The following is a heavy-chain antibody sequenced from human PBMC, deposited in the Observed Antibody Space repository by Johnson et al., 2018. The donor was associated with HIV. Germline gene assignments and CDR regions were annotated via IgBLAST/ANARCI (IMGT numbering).Heavy chain of an antibody. V-gene: IGHV3-23*03. CDR3: ARFRVQAAAGRGDAFAI. J-gene: IGHJ3*02. CDR2: MYSDGSTI. Sequence: MQLVEYGGGLVQPGGSLRLSCAASGFTFSSYAMSWVRQAPGKGLEWVSVMYSDGSTIYYADSVKGRFTISRDNAKNSLYLQMNSLRAEDTAVYYCARFRVQAAAGRGDAFAIWGQGTMVTVSS. D-gene: IGHD6-13*01. CDR1: GFTFSSYA.